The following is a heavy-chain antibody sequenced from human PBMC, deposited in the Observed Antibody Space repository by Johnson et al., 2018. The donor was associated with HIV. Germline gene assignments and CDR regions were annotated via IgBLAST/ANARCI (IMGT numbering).Heavy chain of an antibody. D-gene: IGHD3-22*01. CDR2: INSDGSST. CDR3: ARGRPSGSHDAFDI. CDR1: GFTFRTYW. V-gene: IGHV3-74*03. Sequence: EVQLVESGGGLVQSGGSLRLSCAASGFTFRTYWMHWVRQAPGKGLVWVSRINSDGSSTTYADSVTGRFTISRDNAKNTLYLQMNSLRAEDTAVYYCARGRPSGSHDAFDIWGQGTMVTVSS. J-gene: IGHJ3*02.